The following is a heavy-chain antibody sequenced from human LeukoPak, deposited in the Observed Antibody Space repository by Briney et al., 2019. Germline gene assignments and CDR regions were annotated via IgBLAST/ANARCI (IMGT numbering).Heavy chain of an antibody. CDR3: AKEGGLLWFGELLGGYDY. CDR2: VYYSGNT. J-gene: IGHJ4*02. CDR1: GGSITSSSYY. Sequence: SETLSLTCTVSGGSITSSSYYWGWIRQPPGKGLEWIGSVYYSGNTYYNSSLKSRVTISVDTSKNQFSLKLSSVTAEDTAVYYCAKEGGLLWFGELLGGYDYWGQGTLVTVSS. V-gene: IGHV4-39*07. D-gene: IGHD3-10*01.